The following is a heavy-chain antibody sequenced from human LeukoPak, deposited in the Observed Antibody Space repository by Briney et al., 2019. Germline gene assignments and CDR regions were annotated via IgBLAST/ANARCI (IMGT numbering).Heavy chain of an antibody. J-gene: IGHJ4*02. CDR2: IIPIFGTA. CDR1: GGTFSSYA. CDR3: ATLHGQWLVPTD. Sequence: SVKVSCKASGGTFSSYAISWVRQAPGQGLEWMGGIIPIFGTANYAQKFQGRVTITADESTSTAYMELSSLRSEDTAVYYCATLHGQWLVPTDWGQGTLVTVSS. D-gene: IGHD6-19*01. V-gene: IGHV1-69*13.